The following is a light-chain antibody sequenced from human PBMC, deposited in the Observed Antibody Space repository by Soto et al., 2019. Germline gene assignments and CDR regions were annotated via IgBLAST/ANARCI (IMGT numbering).Light chain of an antibody. J-gene: IGKJ1*01. V-gene: IGKV3-20*01. CDR1: QYVISSY. Sequence: EIVLTQSPVTLSLSPGERATLSCRASQYVISSYLAWYQQRPGQAPRLLMNGASSRATGIPDRFSGSGSGTDFTLTISRLEPEDFAMYFCQQYSSPPQTFGQGTKVEIK. CDR2: GAS. CDR3: QQYSSPPQT.